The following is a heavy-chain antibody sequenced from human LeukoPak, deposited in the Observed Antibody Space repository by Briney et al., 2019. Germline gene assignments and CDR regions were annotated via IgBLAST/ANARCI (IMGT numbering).Heavy chain of an antibody. Sequence: GGSLRLSCAASGFTFSSYGMHWVRQAPGKGLEWVAVIWYDGNDKYYADSVKGRFTISRDNSKNTVYLQMNSLRAGDTAVYSCARPSGSGSPHHNWFDPWGQGTLVTVSS. D-gene: IGHD3-22*01. J-gene: IGHJ5*02. CDR2: IWYDGNDK. CDR3: ARPSGSGSPHHNWFDP. CDR1: GFTFSSYG. V-gene: IGHV3-33*01.